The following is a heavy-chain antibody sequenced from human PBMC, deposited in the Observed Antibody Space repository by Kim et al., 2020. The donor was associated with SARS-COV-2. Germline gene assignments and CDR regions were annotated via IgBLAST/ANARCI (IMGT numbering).Heavy chain of an antibody. Sequence: GGTLYAQRFQGRLTMTRDASANTLYMELTGLRSDDTAMYFCAREAESTDYWGQGTLVTVSS. V-gene: IGHV1-46*01. CDR2: GGT. D-gene: IGHD6-13*01. CDR3: AREAESTDY. J-gene: IGHJ4*02.